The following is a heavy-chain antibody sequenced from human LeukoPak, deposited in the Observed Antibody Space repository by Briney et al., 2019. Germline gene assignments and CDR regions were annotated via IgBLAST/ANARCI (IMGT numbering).Heavy chain of an antibody. CDR3: ARHGGELRYFDWLLDPLVDYYMDV. J-gene: IGHJ6*03. CDR1: GFTFSGYS. Sequence: PGGSLRLSCAASGFTFSGYSRNWVRQAPGKGLEGVSYISSSSPIYYSDSVKGRFTISRDNAKNSLYLQMNSLRAEDTAVYYCARHGGELRYFDWLLDPLVDYYMDVWGKGTTVTVSS. CDR2: ISSSSPI. V-gene: IGHV3-48*01. D-gene: IGHD3-9*01.